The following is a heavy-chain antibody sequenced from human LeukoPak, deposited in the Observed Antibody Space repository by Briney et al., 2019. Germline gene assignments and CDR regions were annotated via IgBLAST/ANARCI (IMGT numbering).Heavy chain of an antibody. CDR3: ARDRGVTTDYYYYYGMDV. CDR2: IYTSGST. D-gene: IGHD4-11*01. V-gene: IGHV4-61*02. CDR1: GGSISSGSYY. J-gene: IGHJ6*02. Sequence: SETLFLTCTVSGGSISSGSYYWSWIRQPAGKGLEWIGRIYTSGSTNYNPSLKSRVTISVDTSKNQFSLKLSSVTAADTAVYYCARDRGVTTDYYYYYGMDVWGQGTTVTVSS.